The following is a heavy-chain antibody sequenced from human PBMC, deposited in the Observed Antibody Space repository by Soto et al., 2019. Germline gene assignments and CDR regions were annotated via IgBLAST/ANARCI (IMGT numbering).Heavy chain of an antibody. CDR2: ISWDGSYR. V-gene: IGHV3-30*18. Sequence: PGGSLRLSCAASGFSFGSFDMHWVRQAPDKGLEWVSVISWDGSYRYYADSVKGRFTISRDNSKNTVYLQMNSLRAEDTAVYYCAKGNTSGWYFFDYWGQGTLVTVSS. D-gene: IGHD6-19*01. CDR1: GFSFGSFD. J-gene: IGHJ4*02. CDR3: AKGNTSGWYFFDY.